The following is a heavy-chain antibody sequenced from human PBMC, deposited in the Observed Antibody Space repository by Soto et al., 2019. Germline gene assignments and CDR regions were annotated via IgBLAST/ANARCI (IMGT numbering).Heavy chain of an antibody. CDR1: GFTFSSYS. CDR2: ISSSSSYI. D-gene: IGHD3-16*01. Sequence: EVQLVESGGGLVKPGGSLRLSCAASGFTFSSYSMNWVRQAPGKGLEWVSSISSSSSYIYYADSVKGRFTISRDNAKNALYLQMNSLRAEDTAVYYCARDRIMITFGDWGQGTLVTVSS. CDR3: ARDRIMITFGD. J-gene: IGHJ4*02. V-gene: IGHV3-21*01.